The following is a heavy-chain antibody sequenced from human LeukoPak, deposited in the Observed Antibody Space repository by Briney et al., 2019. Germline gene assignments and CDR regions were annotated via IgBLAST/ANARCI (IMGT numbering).Heavy chain of an antibody. D-gene: IGHD3-10*01. J-gene: IGHJ6*02. CDR2: IRSKANSYAT. CDR1: GFTFSGSA. Sequence: PGGFLKLSCAASGFTFSGSAMHWVRQASGKGLEWVGRIRSKANSYATAYAASVKGRFTISRDDSKNTAYLQMNSLKTEDTAVYYCTRSLLPYGSGLGPYYYYYYGMDVWGQGTTVTVSS. CDR3: TRSLLPYGSGLGPYYYYYYGMDV. V-gene: IGHV3-73*01.